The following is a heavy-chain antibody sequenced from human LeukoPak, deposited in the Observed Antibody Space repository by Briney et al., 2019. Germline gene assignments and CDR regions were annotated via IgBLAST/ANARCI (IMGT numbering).Heavy chain of an antibody. V-gene: IGHV4-59*08. Sequence: SETLSLTCTVSGGSISIHYCSWIRQPPGKGLEWVGYIYYTGSTNHNPSLKSRVTISLDTSKNQFSLNLSSVTAADTAVYYCASLLSARDNWYFNTWGRGTLVTVSS. CDR1: GGSISIHY. J-gene: IGHJ2*01. CDR2: IYYTGST. D-gene: IGHD6-6*01. CDR3: ASLLSARDNWYFNT.